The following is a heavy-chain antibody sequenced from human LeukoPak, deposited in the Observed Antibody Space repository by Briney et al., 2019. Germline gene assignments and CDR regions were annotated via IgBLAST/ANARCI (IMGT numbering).Heavy chain of an antibody. J-gene: IGHJ5*02. CDR1: GGSISSGGYY. CDR3: AAELAPVPHCGGDCYSP. V-gene: IGHV4-31*03. Sequence: SETLSLTCTVSGGSISSGGYYWSWIRQHPGKGLEWIGYIYYSGRTYYNPSLKSRVTISVDTSKNQFSLKLSSVTAADTAVYYCAAELAPVPHCGGDCYSPWGQGTLVTVSS. D-gene: IGHD2-21*02. CDR2: IYYSGRT.